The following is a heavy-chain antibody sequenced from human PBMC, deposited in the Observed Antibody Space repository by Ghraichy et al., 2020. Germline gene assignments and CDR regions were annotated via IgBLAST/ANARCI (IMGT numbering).Heavy chain of an antibody. V-gene: IGHV3-23*01. CDR3: ARGAYTARFYYYIMDV. J-gene: IGHJ6*02. D-gene: IGHD4-11*01. CDR2: LSSSGLRS. CDR1: GFAFRSYD. Sequence: LSLTCAASGFAFRSYDMNWVRQAPGKGLEWVSGLSSSGLRSYYADSVKGRFTISRDNSKNTLYLQMNSLRVEDTAVYYCARGAYTARFYYYIMDVWGQGTTVTVSS.